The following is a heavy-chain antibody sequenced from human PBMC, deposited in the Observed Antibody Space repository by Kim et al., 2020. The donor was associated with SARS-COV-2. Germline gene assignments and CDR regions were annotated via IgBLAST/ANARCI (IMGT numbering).Heavy chain of an antibody. V-gene: IGHV5-51*01. D-gene: IGHD3-10*01. J-gene: IGHJ5*02. CDR3: ARAPNYFNWFDP. Sequence: YSPSFQGQVTLSADTSISAAYLQWSSLKASDTAMYYCARAPNYFNWFDPWGQGTLVTVSS.